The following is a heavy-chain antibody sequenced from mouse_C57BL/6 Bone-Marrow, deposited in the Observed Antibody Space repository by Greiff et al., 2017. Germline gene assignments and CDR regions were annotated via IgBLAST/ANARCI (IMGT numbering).Heavy chain of an antibody. J-gene: IGHJ3*01. V-gene: IGHV1-42*01. CDR2: INPSTGGT. CDR3: ARDLTIAY. Sequence: LVEPGASVKISCKASGYSFTGYYMNWVKQSPEKSLEWIGEINPSTGGTTYNQKFKAKATLTVDKSSSTAYMQLKSLTSEDSAVYYCARDLTIAYWGQGTLVTVSA. CDR1: GYSFTGYY.